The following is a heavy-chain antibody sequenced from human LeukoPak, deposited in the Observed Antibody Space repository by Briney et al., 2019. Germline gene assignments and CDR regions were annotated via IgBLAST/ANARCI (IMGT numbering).Heavy chain of an antibody. CDR2: IYSGGST. V-gene: IGHV3-53*01. Sequence: GGSLRLSCAASGFTVSSNYMSWVRQAPGKRLEGVSVIYSGGSTYYADSGKGRFTISRANSKNTPYLQMNSLRAEDTAVYYCARGRRDGYNSFDYWGQGTLVTVSS. J-gene: IGHJ4*02. CDR3: ARGRRDGYNSFDY. D-gene: IGHD5-24*01. CDR1: GFTVSSNY.